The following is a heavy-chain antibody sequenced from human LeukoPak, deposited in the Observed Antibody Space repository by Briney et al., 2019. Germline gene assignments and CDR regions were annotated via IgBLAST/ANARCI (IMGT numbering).Heavy chain of an antibody. CDR1: GGSISSYY. CDR2: RYYSGST. Sequence: SETLSLTCSVSGGSISSYYWTWIRQPPGKGLEWIGYRYYSGSTTYNPSLKSRVTISVDTSKSQFSLKLISVTAADTAIYYCARVRGDFETDWGQGDLGSVSS. CDR3: ARVRGDFETD. V-gene: IGHV4-59*01. D-gene: IGHD3-16*01. J-gene: IGHJ1*01.